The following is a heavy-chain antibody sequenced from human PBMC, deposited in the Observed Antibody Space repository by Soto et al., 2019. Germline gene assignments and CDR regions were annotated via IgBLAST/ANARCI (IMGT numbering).Heavy chain of an antibody. CDR3: ARHISNFRHYYYAMDV. J-gene: IGHJ6*02. CDR2: IYPRDSDT. V-gene: IGHV5-51*01. CDR1: GYTVTDYW. D-gene: IGHD6-13*01. Sequence: AESLKISYKGCGYTVTDYWIGWVRQLPGKGLEWMGIIYPRDSDTSYSPSFQGHVTITADKSTNTAYLQWNTLRASDTATYYCARHISNFRHYYYAMDVWGQGTTVTVSS.